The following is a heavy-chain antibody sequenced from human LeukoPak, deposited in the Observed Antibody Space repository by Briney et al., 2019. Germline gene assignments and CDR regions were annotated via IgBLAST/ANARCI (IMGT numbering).Heavy chain of an antibody. CDR1: GYTFTSYG. V-gene: IGHV1-18*01. J-gene: IGHJ6*02. CDR3: ARDPYSSSPYYYYGMDV. CDR2: ISAYNGNT. D-gene: IGHD6-6*01. Sequence: ASVKVSCKASGYTFTSYGISWVRQAPGQGLEWMGWISAYNGNTNYAQKLQGRVTMTTDTSTSTAYMELRSLRSDDTAVYYCARDPYSSSPYYYYGMDVWGQGTTVTVSS.